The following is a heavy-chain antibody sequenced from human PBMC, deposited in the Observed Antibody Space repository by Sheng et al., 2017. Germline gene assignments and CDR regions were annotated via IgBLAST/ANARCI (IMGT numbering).Heavy chain of an antibody. D-gene: IGHD3-22*01. V-gene: IGHV3-21*01. Sequence: EVQLVESGGGLVKPGGSLRLSCAASGFTFSSYSMNWVRQAPGKGLEWVSSISSSSSYIYYADSVKGRFTISRDNAKNSLYLQMNSLRAEDTAVYYCAKTPGVGLWHDSSGYTSDYWGQGTLVTVSS. CDR2: ISSSSSYI. CDR1: GFTFSSYS. CDR3: AKTPGVGLWHDSSGYTSDY. J-gene: IGHJ4*02.